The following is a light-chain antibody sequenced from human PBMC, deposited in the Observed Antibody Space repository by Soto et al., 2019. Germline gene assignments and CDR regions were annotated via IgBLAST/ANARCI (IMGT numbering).Light chain of an antibody. J-gene: IGLJ2*01. V-gene: IGLV2-14*01. Sequence: QSALTQPASMSGSPGQSITISCTGTSGDVGGYNYVSWYQQHPGKAPRLMIYEVSNRPSGVSNRFSGSKSGNTASLTISGLQAEDESDYYCSSYTSISTLVFGGGTKLTVL. CDR3: SSYTSISTLV. CDR2: EVS. CDR1: SGDVGGYNY.